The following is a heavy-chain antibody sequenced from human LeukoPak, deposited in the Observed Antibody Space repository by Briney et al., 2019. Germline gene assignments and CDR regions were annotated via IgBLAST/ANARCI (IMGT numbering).Heavy chain of an antibody. CDR2: ISGSGGST. CDR1: GFTFSSYA. D-gene: IGHD3-3*01. V-gene: IGHV3-23*01. CDR3: ARRGLRPDYYYMDV. Sequence: GGSLRLSCAASGFTFSSYAMSWVRQAPGKGLEWVSAISGSGGSTYYADSVKGRSTISRDNPKNTLYLQMNSLRAEDTAVYYCARRGLRPDYYYMDVWGKGTTVTVSS. J-gene: IGHJ6*03.